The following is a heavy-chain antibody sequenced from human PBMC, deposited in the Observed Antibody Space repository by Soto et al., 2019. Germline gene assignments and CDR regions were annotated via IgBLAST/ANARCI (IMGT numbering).Heavy chain of an antibody. V-gene: IGHV1-3*01. CDR1: GYTFTSYA. J-gene: IGHJ4*02. D-gene: IGHD3-3*01. CDR2: INAGNGNT. Sequence: ASGKVSGKASGYTFTSYAMHWVRQAPGQRLEWMGWINAGNGNTKYSQKFQGRVTITRDTSASTAYMELSSLRSEDTAVYYCARGGRFLEWLLYPFDYWGQGTLVTVSS. CDR3: ARGGRFLEWLLYPFDY.